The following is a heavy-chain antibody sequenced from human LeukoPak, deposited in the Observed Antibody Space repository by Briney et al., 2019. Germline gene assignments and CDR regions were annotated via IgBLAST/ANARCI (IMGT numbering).Heavy chain of an antibody. D-gene: IGHD3-10*01. J-gene: IGHJ4*02. V-gene: IGHV1-3*01. Sequence: ASVKVSCKASGYTFTSYAMHWVRQAPGQRLEWMGWINAGNGNTKYSQKFQGRVTITRDTSASTAYMELGSLRSEDTAVYYCARDLSPRFGELDYWGQGTLVTVSS. CDR2: INAGNGNT. CDR1: GYTFTSYA. CDR3: ARDLSPRFGELDY.